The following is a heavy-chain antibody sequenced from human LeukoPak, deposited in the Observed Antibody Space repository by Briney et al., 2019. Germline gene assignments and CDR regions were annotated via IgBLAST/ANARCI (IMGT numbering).Heavy chain of an antibody. CDR2: IIPILGIA. Sequence: WASVKVSCKASGGTFSSYAISWVRQAPGQGLEWMGRIIPILGIANYAQKFQGRVTITADKSTSTAYMELSGLRSEDTAVYYCATRDSSSTSYYYYYGMDVWGQGTTVTVSS. D-gene: IGHD6-13*01. V-gene: IGHV1-69*04. J-gene: IGHJ6*02. CDR3: ATRDSSSTSYYYYYGMDV. CDR1: GGTFSSYA.